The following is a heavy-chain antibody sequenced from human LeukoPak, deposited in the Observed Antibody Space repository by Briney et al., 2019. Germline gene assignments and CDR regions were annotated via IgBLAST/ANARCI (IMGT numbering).Heavy chain of an antibody. CDR1: GGSISSSSSY. J-gene: IGHJ5*02. Sequence: SETLSLTCTVSGGSISSSSSYWGWIRQPPGKGLEWIGSIFYTASTYYNPSLKSRVTISVDTSKNQFSLKLSSVTAADTAMYYCASSSSWIWFDPWGQGTLATVSS. CDR2: IFYTAST. D-gene: IGHD6-13*01. CDR3: ASSSSWIWFDP. V-gene: IGHV4-39*07.